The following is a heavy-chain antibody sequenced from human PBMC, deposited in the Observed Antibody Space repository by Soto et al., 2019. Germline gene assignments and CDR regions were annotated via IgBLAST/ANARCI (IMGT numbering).Heavy chain of an antibody. Sequence: QVQLQESGPGLVKPSQTLSLTCTVSGGSISSDGYYWSWIRQHPGKGLEWIGYLYYSGSTYYNPSLKSPVTRSIDTAKNQFSLTPSAVTAADTSVCYCASVGCYDGSGYDALVIWGQGTMVTVSS. CDR2: LYYSGST. J-gene: IGHJ3*02. D-gene: IGHD3-22*01. CDR1: GGSISSDGYY. V-gene: IGHV4-31*01. CDR3: ASVGCYDGSGYDALVI.